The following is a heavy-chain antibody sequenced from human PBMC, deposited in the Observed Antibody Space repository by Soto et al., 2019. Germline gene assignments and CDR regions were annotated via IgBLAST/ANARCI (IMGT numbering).Heavy chain of an antibody. CDR1: GFTFSSYA. CDR2: ISGSGGST. J-gene: IGHJ4*02. V-gene: IGHV3-23*01. Sequence: EVQLLESGGGLVQPGGSLRLSCAASGFTFSSYAMNWVRQGPGKGLEWVSVISGSGGSTYYADSVKGRFTISRDNSKNTRYLQRNSLRAEDTAVYYCASRSSGWYFVYWGQGTLVTVSS. CDR3: ASRSSGWYFVY. D-gene: IGHD6-19*01.